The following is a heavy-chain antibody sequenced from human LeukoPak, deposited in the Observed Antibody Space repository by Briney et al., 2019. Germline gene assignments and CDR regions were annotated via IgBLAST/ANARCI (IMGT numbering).Heavy chain of an antibody. D-gene: IGHD2-2*01. CDR2: MNPNSGNT. CDR3: ARVLAYCSSTSCHDY. CDR1: GYTFTSYD. V-gene: IGHV1-8*02. J-gene: IGHJ4*02. Sequence: GASVKVSCKASGYTFTSYDINWVRQATGQGLEWMGWMNPNSGNTGYAQKFQGRVTMTTDTSTSTAYMELRSLRSDDTAVYYCARVLAYCSSTSCHDYWGQGTLVTVYS.